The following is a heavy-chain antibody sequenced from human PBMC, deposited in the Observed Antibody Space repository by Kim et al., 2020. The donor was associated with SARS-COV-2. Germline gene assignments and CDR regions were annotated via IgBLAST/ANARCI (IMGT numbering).Heavy chain of an antibody. CDR2: ISSNGGST. CDR1: GFTFSSYA. J-gene: IGHJ4*02. V-gene: IGHV3-64*01. CDR3: ARAPGYSSSWYYFDY. D-gene: IGHD6-13*01. Sequence: GGSLRLSCAASGFTFSSYAMHWVRQAPGKGLECVSAISSNGGSTYYANSVKGRFTISRDNSKNTLYLQMGSLRAEDMAVYYCARAPGYSSSWYYFDYWGQGTLVTVSS.